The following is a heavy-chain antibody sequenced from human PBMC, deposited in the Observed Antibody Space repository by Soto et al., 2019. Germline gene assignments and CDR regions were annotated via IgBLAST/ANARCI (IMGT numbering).Heavy chain of an antibody. CDR2: ISGSGGST. Sequence: GGSLRLSCAASGFTFSSYAMSWVRQAPGKGLEWVSAISGSGGSTYYADSVKGRFTISRDNSKNTLYLQMNSLRAEDTAVYYCAKPEARYRSMTYQETPYYYYYGMDVWGQGTTVTVSS. D-gene: IGHD3-22*01. J-gene: IGHJ6*02. CDR1: GFTFSSYA. CDR3: AKPEARYRSMTYQETPYYYYYGMDV. V-gene: IGHV3-23*01.